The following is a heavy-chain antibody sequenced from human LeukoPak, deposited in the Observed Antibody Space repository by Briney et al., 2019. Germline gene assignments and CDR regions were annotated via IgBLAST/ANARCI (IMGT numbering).Heavy chain of an antibody. CDR3: AKPYGSAYYFFDN. V-gene: IGHV3-74*01. CDR1: GFTFKNYW. J-gene: IGHJ4*02. Sequence: GGSLRLSCAASGFTFKNYWMHWVRQAPGKGLVWVSRLNTDGSSTTYADSVKGRFTISRDNAKNTLYLQMNSPRAEDTAVYYCAKPYGSAYYFFDNWGQGTLVTVSS. D-gene: IGHD6-19*01. CDR2: LNTDGSST.